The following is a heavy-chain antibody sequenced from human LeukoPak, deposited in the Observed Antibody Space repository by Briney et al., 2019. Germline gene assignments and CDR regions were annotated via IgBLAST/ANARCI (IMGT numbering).Heavy chain of an antibody. D-gene: IGHD1-26*01. Sequence: SETLSLTCTVSGGSISSYYWSWIRQPPGKGLEWIGYIYYSGSTNYNPSLKSRGTISVDTSKNQFSLKLSSVTAAETAVYYCARAIVGATTSSEVEYWGQGTLVTVSS. V-gene: IGHV4-59*12. CDR2: IYYSGST. CDR1: GGSISSYY. CDR3: ARAIVGATTSSEVEY. J-gene: IGHJ4*02.